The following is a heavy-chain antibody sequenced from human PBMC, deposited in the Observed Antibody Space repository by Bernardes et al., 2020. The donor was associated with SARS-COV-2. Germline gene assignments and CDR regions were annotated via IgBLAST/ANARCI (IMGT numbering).Heavy chain of an antibody. D-gene: IGHD6-6*01. CDR3: ARDSRIGYSSSSQGDY. J-gene: IGHJ4*02. CDR2: ISAYNGNT. CDR1: GYTFTSYG. V-gene: IGHV1-18*01. Sequence: ASVKASCKASGYTFTSYGISWVRQAPGQGLEWMGWISAYNGNTNYAQKLQGRVTMTTDTSTSTAYMELRSLRSDDTAVYYCARDSRIGYSSSSQGDYWGQGTLVTVSS.